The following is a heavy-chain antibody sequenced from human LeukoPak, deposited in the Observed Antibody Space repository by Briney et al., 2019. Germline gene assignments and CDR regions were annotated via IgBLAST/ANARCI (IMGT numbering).Heavy chain of an antibody. CDR2: IGTAGDT. Sequence: GGSLRLSCAASGFTLSSYDMHWVRQATGKGLEWVSAIGTAGDTYYPGSVKGRFTISRENAKNSLYLQMNSLRAEDTAVYYCARDAGITGTTVLDYWGQGTLVTVSS. D-gene: IGHD1-7*01. J-gene: IGHJ4*02. CDR3: ARDAGITGTTVLDY. CDR1: GFTLSSYD. V-gene: IGHV3-13*01.